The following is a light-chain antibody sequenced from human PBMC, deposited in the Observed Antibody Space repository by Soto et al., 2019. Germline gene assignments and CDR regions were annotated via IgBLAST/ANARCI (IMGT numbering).Light chain of an antibody. Sequence: EIVMTQSPATLSVSPGERATLSCRASQSVSSNLAWYQQRPGQAPRLLIYGASTRATGIPARFSGSGSGTEFTITISSLQSEDFAVYYCQQYNNWVTFGGGTKVEIK. CDR3: QQYNNWVT. J-gene: IGKJ4*01. V-gene: IGKV3-15*01. CDR1: QSVSSN. CDR2: GAS.